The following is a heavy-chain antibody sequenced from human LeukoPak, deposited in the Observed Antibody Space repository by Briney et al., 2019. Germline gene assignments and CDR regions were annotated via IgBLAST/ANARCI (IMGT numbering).Heavy chain of an antibody. CDR2: ISYDGSNK. CDR1: GFTFSSYA. D-gene: IGHD6-6*01. J-gene: IGHJ4*02. CDR3: AGGSSSSAYPFDY. Sequence: GGSLRLSCAASGFTFSSYAMHWVRQAPGKGLEWVAVISYDGSNKYYADSVKGRFTISRDNSKNTLYLQMNSLRAEDTAVYYCAGGSSSSAYPFDYWGQGTLVTVSS. V-gene: IGHV3-30-3*01.